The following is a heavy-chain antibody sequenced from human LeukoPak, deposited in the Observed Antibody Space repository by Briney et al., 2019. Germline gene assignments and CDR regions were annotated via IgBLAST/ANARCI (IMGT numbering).Heavy chain of an antibody. V-gene: IGHV4-39*07. CDR1: AFTFSSYS. D-gene: IGHD3-10*01. CDR2: IYYSGST. Sequence: GSLRLSCAASAFTFSSYSMNWVRQPPGKGLEWIGSIYYSGSTYYNPSLKSRVTISVDTSKNQFFLKLSSVTAADTAVYYCARVIRITIVRGGSYMDVWGKGTTVTVSS. CDR3: ARVIRITIVRGGSYMDV. J-gene: IGHJ6*03.